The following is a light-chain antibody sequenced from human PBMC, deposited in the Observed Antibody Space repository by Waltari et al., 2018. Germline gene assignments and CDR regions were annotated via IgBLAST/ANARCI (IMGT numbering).Light chain of an antibody. J-gene: IGKJ5*01. Sequence: DIQMTQSPSSLSASVGDRVTITCRASQSISSYLNWYQQKPGKAPKLLIYAASSLQSGVQSRFSGSGSGTDFTLTISSLQPEDVATYYCQQSYSTLGITFGQGTRLEIK. CDR1: QSISSY. CDR3: QQSYSTLGIT. CDR2: AAS. V-gene: IGKV1-39*01.